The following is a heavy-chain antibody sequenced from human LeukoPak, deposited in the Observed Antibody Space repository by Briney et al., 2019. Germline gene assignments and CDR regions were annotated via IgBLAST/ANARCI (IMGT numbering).Heavy chain of an antibody. CDR3: ARGYCSGGSCYAVRMRRHMDV. V-gene: IGHV4-39*01. J-gene: IGHJ6*03. CDR2: IYYSGST. CDR1: GVSISSTGHY. Sequence: PSETLSLTCTVSGVSISSTGHYWGWIRQPPGKGLEWIGSIYYSGSTYYNPSLKSRVTISVDTSKNQFSLKLSSVTAADTAVYYCARGYCSGGSCYAVRMRRHMDVWGKGTTVTVSS. D-gene: IGHD2-15*01.